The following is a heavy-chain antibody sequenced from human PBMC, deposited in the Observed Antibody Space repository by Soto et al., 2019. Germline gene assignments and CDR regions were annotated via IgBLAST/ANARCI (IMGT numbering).Heavy chain of an antibody. J-gene: IGHJ6*03. CDR2: ISSSGSTI. D-gene: IGHD4-4*01. V-gene: IGHV3-11*01. CDR1: GFTFSDYY. CDR3: ARDYKWEVTTSPSYYMDV. Sequence: PGGSLRLSCAASGFTFSDYYMSWIRQAPGKGLEWVSYISSSGSTIYYADSVKGRFTISRDNAKNSLYLQMNSLRAEDTAVYYCARDYKWEVTTSPSYYMDVWGKGTTVTVSS.